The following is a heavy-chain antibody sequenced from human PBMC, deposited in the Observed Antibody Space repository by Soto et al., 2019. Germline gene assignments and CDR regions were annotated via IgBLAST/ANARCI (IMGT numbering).Heavy chain of an antibody. CDR1: GGSISSSSYY. D-gene: IGHD2-15*01. CDR3: ARHARYCSGGSCPFDY. CDR2: IYYSGST. Sequence: SETLSLTCTVSGGSISSSSYYWGWIRQPPGKGLEWIGSIYYSGSTYYNPSLKSRVTISVDTSKNQFSLKLSSVTAADTAVYYCARHARYCSGGSCPFDYWGQGALVTVSS. V-gene: IGHV4-39*01. J-gene: IGHJ4*02.